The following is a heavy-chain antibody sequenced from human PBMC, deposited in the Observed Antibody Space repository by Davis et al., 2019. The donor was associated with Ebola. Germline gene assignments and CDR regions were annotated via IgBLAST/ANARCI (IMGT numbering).Heavy chain of an antibody. V-gene: IGHV4-59*08. J-gene: IGHJ4*02. CDR1: GGSISSYY. D-gene: IGHD4-17*01. CDR3: ARHNDYEVFDY. CDR2: IYYSGST. Sequence: GSLRLSCTVSGGSISSYYWSWIRQPPGKGLEWIGYIYYSGSTNYNPSLKSRVTISVDTSKNQFSLKLSSVTAADTAVYYCARHNDYEVFDYWGQGTLVTVSS.